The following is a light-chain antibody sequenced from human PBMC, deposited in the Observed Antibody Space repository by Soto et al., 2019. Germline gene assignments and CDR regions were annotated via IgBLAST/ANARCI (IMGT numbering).Light chain of an antibody. V-gene: IGLV2-14*01. CDR2: DVS. CDR1: SSDVGGYNY. CDR3: RSYTSSSILVV. Sequence: QSALTQPASVSGSPGQSITISCTGTSSDVGGYNYVSWYQQHPGKAPKLMIYDVSNRPSGVSNRFSGSKSGNTASLTISGLQAEDEADYYWRSYTSSSILVVFGGGTKLTVL. J-gene: IGLJ2*01.